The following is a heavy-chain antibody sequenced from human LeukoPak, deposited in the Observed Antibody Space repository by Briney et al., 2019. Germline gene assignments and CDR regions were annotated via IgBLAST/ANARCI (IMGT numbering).Heavy chain of an antibody. CDR2: IYYRGST. D-gene: IGHD6-13*01. V-gene: IGHV4-59*11. CDR1: GGSISSHY. J-gene: IGHJ6*02. CDR3: ARSLSTGPSAAGDAFYFYYGLDV. Sequence: SETLSLTCNVSGGSISSHYWSWIRQPPGKGLEWIAYIYYRGSTNYNPSLTSRVTISVDASKNQFSLKLTSVTAADTAAYYCARSLSTGPSAAGDAFYFYYGLDVWGQGTTVTVSS.